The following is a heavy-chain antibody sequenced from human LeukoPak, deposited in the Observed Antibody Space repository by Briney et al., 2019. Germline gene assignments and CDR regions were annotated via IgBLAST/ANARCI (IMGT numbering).Heavy chain of an antibody. CDR1: GYTFTGYY. D-gene: IGHD6-19*01. J-gene: IGHJ4*02. Sequence: GASVKASCKASGYTFTGYYMHWVRQAPGQGLEWMGWINPNSGGTNYAQKFQGRVTMTRDTSISTAYMELSRLRSDDMAVYYCARDPLQWLVQYYFDYWGQGTLVTVSS. CDR3: ARDPLQWLVQYYFDY. V-gene: IGHV1-2*02. CDR2: INPNSGGT.